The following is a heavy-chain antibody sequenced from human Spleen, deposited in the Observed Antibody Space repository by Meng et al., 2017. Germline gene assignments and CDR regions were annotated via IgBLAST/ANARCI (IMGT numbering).Heavy chain of an antibody. D-gene: IGHD2-2*01. CDR3: ARKAGNCISTTCYSLDY. Sequence: QVPLVQYAVDVVKPGSSANVLYKTLGGILTNYVIGWVRKAPGQGLAWMGGINAVFGTTNYAQKFQGRVTITTDESTSTVYMELTRLTSEDTAVYFCARKAGNCISTTCYSLDYWGQGTLVTVSS. V-gene: IGHV1-69*05. CDR2: INAVFGTT. CDR1: GGILTNYV. J-gene: IGHJ4*02.